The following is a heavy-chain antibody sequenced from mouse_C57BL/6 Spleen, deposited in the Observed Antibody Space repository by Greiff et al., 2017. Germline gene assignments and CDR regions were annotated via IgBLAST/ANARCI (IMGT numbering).Heavy chain of an antibody. V-gene: IGHV1-55*01. Sequence: VQLQQPGAELVKPGASVKMSCKASGYTFTSYWITWVKQRPGQGLEWIGDIYPGSGSTNYNEKFKSKATLTVDTSFSTAYMQLSSLTSEDSAVYYCARGGSNYDAMDYWGQGTSVTVSS. CDR2: IYPGSGST. CDR1: GYTFTSYW. J-gene: IGHJ4*01. CDR3: ARGGSNYDAMDY. D-gene: IGHD1-1*01.